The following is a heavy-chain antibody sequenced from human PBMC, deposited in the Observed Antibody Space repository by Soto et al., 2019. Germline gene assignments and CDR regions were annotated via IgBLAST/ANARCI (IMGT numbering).Heavy chain of an antibody. Sequence: EVQLVESGGGLVKPGGSLRLSCAASGFTFSSYSMNWVRQAPGKGLEWVSSISSSSSYIYYADSVKGRFTISRDNAKNSLNLQMNSQRDEDTAVYDCARDLGRIQLWFTGYYGMDVWGQGTTVTVSS. CDR2: ISSSSSYI. V-gene: IGHV3-21*01. CDR1: GFTFSSYS. CDR3: ARDLGRIQLWFTGYYGMDV. D-gene: IGHD5-18*01. J-gene: IGHJ6*02.